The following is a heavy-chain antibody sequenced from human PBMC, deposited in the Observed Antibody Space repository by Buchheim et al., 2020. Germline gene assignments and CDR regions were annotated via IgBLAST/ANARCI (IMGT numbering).Heavy chain of an antibody. CDR1: GGSITSSDYY. D-gene: IGHD3-10*01. CDR3: ARDLYYYNSEITLGDV. Sequence: QLQLQESGPGLVKPSETLSLTCTVSGGSITSSDYYWGWIRQPPGKGLEWIGNIHYRLEWIGNIHYSGHTYYNPSLKSRVTISVDTSKNQFSLKLSSVTAADTAVYYCARDLYYYNSEITLGDVWGKGTT. CDR2: IHYSGHT. J-gene: IGHJ6*03. V-gene: IGHV4-39*02.